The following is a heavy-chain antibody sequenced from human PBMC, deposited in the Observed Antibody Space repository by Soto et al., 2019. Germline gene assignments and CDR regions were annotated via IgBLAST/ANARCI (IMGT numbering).Heavy chain of an antibody. J-gene: IGHJ5*02. CDR1: GGTFSSYA. CDR2: IIPIFGTA. D-gene: IGHD3-22*01. Sequence: QVQLVQSGAEVKKPGSSVKVSCKASGGTFSSYAITWVRQAPGQGLEWMGGIIPIFGTANYAQKFQGRVTITAAESTSTAYMELSSLRSEDTAVYYCARDRGPSSGYYPYWFDPWGRGTLVTVSS. CDR3: ARDRGPSSGYYPYWFDP. V-gene: IGHV1-69*12.